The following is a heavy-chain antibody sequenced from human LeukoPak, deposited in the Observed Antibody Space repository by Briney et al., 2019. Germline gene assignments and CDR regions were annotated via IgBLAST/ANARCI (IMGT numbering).Heavy chain of an antibody. Sequence: GRSLRLSCAASGFTFSSYAMHWVRQAPGKGLEWVAVISYDGSNKYYADSVKGRFTISRDNSKNTLYLQMNSLRAEDTAVYYCAREEVRGTFDYWGQGTLVTVSS. D-gene: IGHD3-10*01. CDR3: AREEVRGTFDY. J-gene: IGHJ4*02. CDR1: GFTFSSYA. CDR2: ISYDGSNK. V-gene: IGHV3-30-3*01.